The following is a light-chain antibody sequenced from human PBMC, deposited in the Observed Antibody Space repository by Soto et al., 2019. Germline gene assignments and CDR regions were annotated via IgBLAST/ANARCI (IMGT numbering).Light chain of an antibody. J-gene: IGKJ1*01. CDR2: DAS. Sequence: EIVLTQSPGTLSLSPGERATLSCRASQSVSSRSLAWYQQKPGQAPRLLISDASNRAADIPDRFSGSGSGTDFTLTINRLEPEDFAVYYCQQYAGSPRTFGQGTKVETK. CDR3: QQYAGSPRT. CDR1: QSVSSRS. V-gene: IGKV3-20*01.